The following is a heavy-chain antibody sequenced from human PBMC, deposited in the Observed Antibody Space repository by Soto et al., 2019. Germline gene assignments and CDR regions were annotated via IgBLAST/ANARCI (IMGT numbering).Heavy chain of an antibody. J-gene: IGHJ4*02. D-gene: IGHD4-17*01. CDR3: ARDSSVTVTTSFADY. V-gene: IGHV3-33*01. Sequence: VAVIWYDGSNKYYADSVKGRFTISRDNSKNTLYLQMNSLRAEDTAVYYCARDSSVTVTTSFADYWGQGTLVTVSS. CDR2: IWYDGSNK.